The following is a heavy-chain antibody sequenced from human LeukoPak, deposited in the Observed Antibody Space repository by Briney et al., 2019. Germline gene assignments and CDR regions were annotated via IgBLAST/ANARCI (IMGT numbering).Heavy chain of an antibody. V-gene: IGHV3-23*01. D-gene: IGHD6-19*01. Sequence: GGSLRLSCVVSGLTFSRYSMSWVRQAPGKGLERVSGISGSGGSTYYADSVKGRFTISRDNSKNTLYVQMNSLRAEDTAVYYCAKGRAGIDYWGQGTLVIVSS. CDR1: GLTFSRYS. CDR3: AKGRAGIDY. J-gene: IGHJ4*02. CDR2: ISGSGGST.